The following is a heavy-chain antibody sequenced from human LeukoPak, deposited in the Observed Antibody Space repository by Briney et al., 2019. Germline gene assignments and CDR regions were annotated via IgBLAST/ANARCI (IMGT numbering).Heavy chain of an antibody. Sequence: GSLRLSCTASGFIFADHAMTWVRQAPGKGLEWVAVISYDGSNKYYADSVKGRFTISRDNSKNTLYLQMNSLRAEDTAVYYCAREGDDYDAFDIWGQGTMVTVSS. CDR2: ISYDGSNK. CDR1: GFIFADHA. CDR3: AREGDDYDAFDI. J-gene: IGHJ3*02. D-gene: IGHD5-24*01. V-gene: IGHV3-30*04.